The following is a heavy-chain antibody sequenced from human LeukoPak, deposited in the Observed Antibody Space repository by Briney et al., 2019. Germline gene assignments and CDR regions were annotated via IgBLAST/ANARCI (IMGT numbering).Heavy chain of an antibody. CDR2: THSSGST. V-gene: IGHV4-4*08. CDR3: ASSGWSAEYFQH. Sequence: PSETLSLTCTVSSGSISSYYWSWIRQPPGKGLEWIGYTHSSGSTNYNPSLRSRLTISLDTSKNQFSLKLRSVTAADTAVYYCASSGWSAEYFQHWGQGTLVTVSS. J-gene: IGHJ1*01. D-gene: IGHD6-19*01. CDR1: SGSISSYY.